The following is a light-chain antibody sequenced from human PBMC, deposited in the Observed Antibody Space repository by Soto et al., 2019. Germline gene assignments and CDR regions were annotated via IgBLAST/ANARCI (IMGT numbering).Light chain of an antibody. CDR2: DAS. J-gene: IGKJ1*01. Sequence: DIQMTQSPSSLSASVGDRVTITCRASQTISTYLNWYQQKPGKAPRLLIYDASSLLSGVPSRFSGSGSGTDFTLTIASLQPEDFSTYYCLLDFRYFWAFGQGTKVDIK. CDR1: QTISTY. V-gene: IGKV1-39*02. CDR3: LLDFRYFWA.